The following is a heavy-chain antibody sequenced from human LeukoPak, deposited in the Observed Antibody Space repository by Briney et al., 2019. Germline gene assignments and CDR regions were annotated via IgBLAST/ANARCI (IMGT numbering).Heavy chain of an antibody. CDR2: MNPNSGNT. D-gene: IGHD5-12*01. Sequence: ASVKVSCKASGDTFTSYDINWVRQATGQGLEWMGWMNPNSGNTGYAQKFQGRVTMTRNTSISTAYMELSSLRSEDTAVYYCARGRWGSHSGYLYYYYYYMDVWGKGTTVTVSS. V-gene: IGHV1-8*01. CDR3: ARGRWGSHSGYLYYYYYYMDV. CDR1: GDTFTSYD. J-gene: IGHJ6*03.